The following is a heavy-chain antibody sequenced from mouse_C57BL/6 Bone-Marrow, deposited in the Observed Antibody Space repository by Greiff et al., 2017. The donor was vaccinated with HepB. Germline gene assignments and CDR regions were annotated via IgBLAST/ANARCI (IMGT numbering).Heavy chain of an antibody. CDR3: ARRYGSSYYAMDY. CDR1: GYTFTSYW. D-gene: IGHD1-1*01. Sequence: QVQLKESGTELVKPGASVKLSCKASGYTFTSYWMHWVKQRPGQGLEWIGNINPSNGGTNYNEKFKSKATLTVDKSSSTAYMQLSSLTSEDSAVYYCARRYGSSYYAMDYWGQGTSVTVSS. V-gene: IGHV1-53*01. CDR2: INPSNGGT. J-gene: IGHJ4*01.